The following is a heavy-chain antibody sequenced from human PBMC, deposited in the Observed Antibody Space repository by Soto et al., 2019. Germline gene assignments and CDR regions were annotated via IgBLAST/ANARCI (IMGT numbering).Heavy chain of an antibody. CDR2: ISSSSSTI. CDR1: GFTFSSYS. J-gene: IGHJ6*03. CDR3: ARDYPHCSGGSCYQYYYYYYMDV. V-gene: IGHV3-48*01. Sequence: GESLKISCAASGFTFSSYSMNWIRQAPGKGLEWVSYISSSSSTIYYADSVKGRFTISRDNAKNSLYLQMNSLRAEDTAVYYCARDYPHCSGGSCYQYYYYYYMDVWGKGTTVTVSS. D-gene: IGHD2-15*01.